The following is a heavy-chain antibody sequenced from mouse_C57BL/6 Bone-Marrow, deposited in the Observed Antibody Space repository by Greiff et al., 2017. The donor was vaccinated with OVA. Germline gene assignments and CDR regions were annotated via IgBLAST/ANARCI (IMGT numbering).Heavy chain of an antibody. CDR2: ISDGGSYT. CDR1: GFTFSSYA. D-gene: IGHD2-4*01. CDR3: ARGRGYDYDVFDY. J-gene: IGHJ2*01. Sequence: EVQLVESGGGLVKPGGSLKLSCAASGFTFSSYAMSWVRQTPEKRLEWVATISDGGSYTYYPDNVKGRFTISRDNAKNNLYLQMSHLKSEDTAMYYCARGRGYDYDVFDYWGQGTTLTVSS. V-gene: IGHV5-4*01.